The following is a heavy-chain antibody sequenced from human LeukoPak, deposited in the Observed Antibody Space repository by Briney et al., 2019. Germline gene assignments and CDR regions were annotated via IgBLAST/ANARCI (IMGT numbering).Heavy chain of an antibody. Sequence: GGSLRLSCAASGFIFSSYGMHWVRQAPGKGLEWVALIWGKGKNKYYVDSVKGRFTISRDNSKNTLYLQMNSLRAEDTAVYYCARDASRGGNSDYWGQGTLVTVSS. V-gene: IGHV3-33*01. CDR1: GFIFSSYG. D-gene: IGHD4-23*01. CDR3: ARDASRGGNSDY. CDR2: IWGKGKNK. J-gene: IGHJ4*02.